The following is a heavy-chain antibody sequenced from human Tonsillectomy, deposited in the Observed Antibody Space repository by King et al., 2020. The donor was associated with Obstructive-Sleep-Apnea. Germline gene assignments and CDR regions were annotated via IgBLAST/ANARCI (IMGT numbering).Heavy chain of an antibody. V-gene: IGHV4-4*02. J-gene: IGHJ3*02. CDR3: AREGAAGATEGAAGITAFDI. CDR1: GGSISSSNW. D-gene: IGHD6-13*01. Sequence: QLQESGPGLVKPSGTLSLTCAVSGGSISSSNWWSWVRQPPGKGLEWIGEIYHSGRTNYNPPLKNRVTISLDKARNQVSLELRALTAADTAVYYCAREGAAGATEGAAGITAFDIWGQGTVVTVSS. CDR2: IYHSGRT.